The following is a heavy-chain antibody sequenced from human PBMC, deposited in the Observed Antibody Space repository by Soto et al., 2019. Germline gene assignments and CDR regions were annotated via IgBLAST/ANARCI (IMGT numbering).Heavy chain of an antibody. J-gene: IGHJ6*02. V-gene: IGHV3-30-3*01. Sequence: PGGSLRLSCAASGFTFSSYAMHWVRQAPGKRLEWVAVISYDGSNKYYADSVKGRFTISRDNSKNTLNLQMNSLRAEDTAVYYCARDNPYSGSYYVGYYYGMDVWGQGXTVTVSS. CDR2: ISYDGSNK. CDR3: ARDNPYSGSYYVGYYYGMDV. D-gene: IGHD1-26*01. CDR1: GFTFSSYA.